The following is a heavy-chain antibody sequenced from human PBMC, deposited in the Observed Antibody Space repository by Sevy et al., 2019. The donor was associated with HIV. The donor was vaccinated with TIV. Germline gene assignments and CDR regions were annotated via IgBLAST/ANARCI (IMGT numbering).Heavy chain of an antibody. J-gene: IGHJ4*02. V-gene: IGHV1-24*01. CDR2: FDPEDGET. CDR3: TSDHDTY. Sequence: ASVKVSCKVSGDTLTELAIHWVRQAPQKGPEWMGGFDPEDGETFYAPKFQGRVTMNEDRSTDTAYMELRNLRPDDTAVYYYTSDHDTYWGQGTLVTVSS. CDR1: GDTLTELA.